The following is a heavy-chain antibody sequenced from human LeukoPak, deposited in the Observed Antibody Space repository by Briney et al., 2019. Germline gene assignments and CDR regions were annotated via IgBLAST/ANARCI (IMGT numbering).Heavy chain of an antibody. CDR1: GGSISSYY. Sequence: SETLSLTCTVSGGSISSYYWSWIRQPAGKGXXXXXRIYTSGSTNYNPSLKSRVTMSVDTSKNQFSLKLSSVTAADTAVYYCAREYTGIAEYYFDYWGQGTLVTVSS. V-gene: IGHV4-4*07. CDR3: AREYTGIAEYYFDY. J-gene: IGHJ4*02. CDR2: IYTSGST. D-gene: IGHD6-13*01.